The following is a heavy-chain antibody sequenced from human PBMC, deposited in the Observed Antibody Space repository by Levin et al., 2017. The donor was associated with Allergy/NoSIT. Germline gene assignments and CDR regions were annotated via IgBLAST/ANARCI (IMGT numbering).Heavy chain of an antibody. Sequence: GGSLRLSCAASGFTFSSYAMHWVRQAPGKGLEWVAVISYDGSNKYYADSVKGRFTISRDNSKNTLYLQMNSLRAEDTAVYYCARVGATTRFDYWGQGTLVTVSS. CDR3: ARVGATTRFDY. V-gene: IGHV3-30-3*01. J-gene: IGHJ4*02. CDR1: GFTFSSYA. D-gene: IGHD1-26*01. CDR2: ISYDGSNK.